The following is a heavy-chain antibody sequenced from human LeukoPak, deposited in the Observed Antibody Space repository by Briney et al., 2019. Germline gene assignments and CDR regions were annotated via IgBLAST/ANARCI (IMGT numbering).Heavy chain of an antibody. J-gene: IGHJ4*02. CDR3: AKARGYCSGGTCYSGFDY. Sequence: PGGSLRPSCTASGFTFSNSWMSWVRQAPGKGLEWVSTITGSGDTTYYADSVKGRFTISRDNSKNTLYLQMNSLRAEDTAVYYCAKARGYCSGGTCYSGFDYWGQGTLVTVSS. CDR2: ITGSGDTT. D-gene: IGHD2-15*01. CDR1: GFTFSNSW. V-gene: IGHV3-23*01.